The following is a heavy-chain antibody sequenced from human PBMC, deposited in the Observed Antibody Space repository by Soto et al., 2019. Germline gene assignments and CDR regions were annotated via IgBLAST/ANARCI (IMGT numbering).Heavy chain of an antibody. D-gene: IGHD6-13*01. CDR1: GGTFSSYA. V-gene: IGHV1-69*01. CDR2: IIPIFGTA. J-gene: IGHJ4*02. CDR3: ARGPRHIGAAGTLDY. Sequence: QVQLVQSGAEVKKPGSSVKVSCKASGGTFSSYAISWVRQAPGQGLEWMGGIIPIFGTANYAQKFQGRVTITPEESPKTTYMGLGSLRTEDTAGFYRARGPRHIGAAGTLDYWGQGTLVTVSS.